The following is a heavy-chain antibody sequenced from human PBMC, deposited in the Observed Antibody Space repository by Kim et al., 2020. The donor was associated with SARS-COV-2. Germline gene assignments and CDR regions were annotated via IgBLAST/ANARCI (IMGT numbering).Heavy chain of an antibody. J-gene: IGHJ3*02. CDR3: ATDRLGWDFDI. V-gene: IGHV3-48*04. CDR2: ITKSSTSI. Sequence: GGSLRLSCATSGFTFSAYDMNWVRQAPGKGLEWLSLITKSSTSIYYADSVEGRFTISRDNAKNSLYLQMNSLRAEDTALYYCATDRLGWDFDIWCEGNMV. CDR1: GFTFSAYD. D-gene: IGHD3-16*01.